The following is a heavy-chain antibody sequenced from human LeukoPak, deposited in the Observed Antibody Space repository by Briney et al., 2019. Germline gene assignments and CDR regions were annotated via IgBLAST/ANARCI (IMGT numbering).Heavy chain of an antibody. Sequence: GGSLRLSCAASGFTFSSCAMHWVRQAPGKGLEWVAVISYDGSNKYYADSVKGRFTISRDNPKNTLYLQMNSLRAEDTAVYYCARGYYGSGSYFPYYYYGMDVWGQGTTVTVSS. CDR3: ARGYYGSGSYFPYYYYGMDV. D-gene: IGHD3-10*01. CDR1: GFTFSSCA. CDR2: ISYDGSNK. V-gene: IGHV3-30-3*01. J-gene: IGHJ6*02.